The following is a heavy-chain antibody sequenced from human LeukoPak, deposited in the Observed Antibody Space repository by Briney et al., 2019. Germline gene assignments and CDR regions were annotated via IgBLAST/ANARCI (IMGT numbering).Heavy chain of an antibody. V-gene: IGHV3-21*01. Sequence: GSLRLSCVASGLTFSDYSINWVRRAPGKGLEWVSSINPTSTSICYADAVRGRFTISRDNAKSSLYLQMDSLRAEDTAVYYCVRLRRNSDRSYYYYYDSWGQGILVTVSS. D-gene: IGHD3-10*01. CDR3: VRLRRNSDRSYYYYYDS. CDR2: INPTSTSI. J-gene: IGHJ5*01. CDR1: GLTFSDYS.